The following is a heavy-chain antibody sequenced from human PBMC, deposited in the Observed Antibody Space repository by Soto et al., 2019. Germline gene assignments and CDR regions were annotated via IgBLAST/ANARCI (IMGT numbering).Heavy chain of an antibody. D-gene: IGHD6-13*01. CDR2: IDWDDDK. CDR3: ARLHGSTWYCFDY. Sequence: SGPTRVNPTHTLRLTCTFSGVSLNSSEMRVGWIRQPPGKALERLARIDWDDDKFYSTSLKTRLTVSKDTSKNHMGLIIPNMDPVDTATYYCARLHGSTWYCFDYWGQGNPVTVP. CDR1: GVSLNSSEMR. V-gene: IGHV2-70*04. J-gene: IGHJ4*02.